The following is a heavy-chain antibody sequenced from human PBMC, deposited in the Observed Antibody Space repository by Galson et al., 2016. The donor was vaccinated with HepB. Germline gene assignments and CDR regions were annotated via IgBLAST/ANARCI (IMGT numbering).Heavy chain of an antibody. J-gene: IGHJ4*02. D-gene: IGHD2/OR15-2a*01. CDR3: ARARIVGPARGKTDY. V-gene: IGHV1-18*04. Sequence: SVKVSCKASGYSFASYANFGISWVRQAPGQGLEWMGWISAYNANTDYAQKLQGRVNMTTDTSTSTAYMELRSLRSDDTAIYYCARARIVGPARGKTDYWGQGTLVTVSS. CDR2: ISAYNANT. CDR1: GYSFASYANFG.